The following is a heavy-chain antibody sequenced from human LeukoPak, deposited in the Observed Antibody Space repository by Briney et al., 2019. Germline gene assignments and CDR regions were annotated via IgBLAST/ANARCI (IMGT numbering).Heavy chain of an antibody. CDR3: ARTSMVRGMAHDY. CDR1: GYTFTSYG. Sequence: GASVKVSCKASGYTFTSYGISWVRQAPGQGLECIGWISAYNGNTNYAQKLQGRVIMTTDTSTSTAYMELRSLRSDDTAVYYCARTSMVRGMAHDYWGQGTLVTVSS. V-gene: IGHV1-18*01. J-gene: IGHJ4*02. D-gene: IGHD3-10*01. CDR2: ISAYNGNT.